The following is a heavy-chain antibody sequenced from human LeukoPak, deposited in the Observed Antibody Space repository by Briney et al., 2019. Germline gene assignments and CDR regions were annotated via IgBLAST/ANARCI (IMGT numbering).Heavy chain of an antibody. V-gene: IGHV3-74*01. CDR3: AGEVGWEGMDV. J-gene: IGHJ6*02. CDR2: INSDGSST. Sequence: PGGSLRLSCAASGFTFSSYWMHWVRQAPGKGLVWVSRINSDGSSTGYAASVKGRFTISRDNAKNTLRLQMNSLRAEDTAVYYCAGEVGWEGMDVWGQGTTVTVSS. D-gene: IGHD1-26*01. CDR1: GFTFSSYW.